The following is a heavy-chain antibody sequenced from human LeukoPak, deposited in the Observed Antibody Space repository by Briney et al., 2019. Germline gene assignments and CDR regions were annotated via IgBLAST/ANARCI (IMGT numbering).Heavy chain of an antibody. D-gene: IGHD2-15*01. CDR3: ARHPGGYCSGGSCYFDY. V-gene: IGHV4-39*01. CDR2: IYYSGST. Sequence: NPSETLSLTCTVSGGSISSSSYYWGWLRQPPGKGLEWIGSIYYSGSTYYNPSLKSRVTISVDTSKNQFSLKLSSVTAADTAVYYCARHPGGYCSGGSCYFDYWGQGTLVTVSS. CDR1: GGSISSSSYY. J-gene: IGHJ4*02.